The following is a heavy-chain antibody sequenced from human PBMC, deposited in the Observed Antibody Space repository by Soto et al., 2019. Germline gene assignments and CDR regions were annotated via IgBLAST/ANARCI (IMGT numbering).Heavy chain of an antibody. CDR2: IYYSGST. CDR3: ARVVFGELLYWLDP. V-gene: IGHV4-30-4*01. Sequence: SETLSLTCTVSGGSISSGDYYWSWIRQPPGKGLEWIGYIYYSGSTYYNPSLKSRVTISVDTSKNQFSLKLSSVTAADTAVYYCARVVFGELLYWLDPWGQGTLVTVSS. D-gene: IGHD3-10*02. J-gene: IGHJ5*02. CDR1: GGSISSGDYY.